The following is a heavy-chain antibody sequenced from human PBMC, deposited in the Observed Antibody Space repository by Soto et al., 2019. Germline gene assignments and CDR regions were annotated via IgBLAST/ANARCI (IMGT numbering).Heavy chain of an antibody. CDR3: SSFDYGGRSGSDFYFDN. CDR2: IRSRANNYAT. CDR1: GFTFSEFA. D-gene: IGHD4-17*01. V-gene: IGHV3-73*01. J-gene: IGHJ4*02. Sequence: GGSLRLSCAASGFTFSEFAMQWVRQASGKGLEWVGRIRSRANNYATEYAASVKGRFTISRDDSKSTAYLQMNSLKTDDTAVYYCSSFDYGGRSGSDFYFDNWGQGT.